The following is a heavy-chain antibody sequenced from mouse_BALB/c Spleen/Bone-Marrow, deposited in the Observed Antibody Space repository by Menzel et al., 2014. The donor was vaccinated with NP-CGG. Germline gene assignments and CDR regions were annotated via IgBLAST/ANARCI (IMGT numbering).Heavy chain of an antibody. CDR2: ISSGHSST. CDR1: GFTFSNYP. CDR3: ASITTVDY. J-gene: IGHJ2*01. V-gene: IGHV5-9-3*01. D-gene: IGHD1-1*01. Sequence: EVQRVESGGGLVKPGGSLKLSCAASGFTFSNYPMSWVRQTPERRLEWVASISSGHSSTYYSDSVKGRFTISRDNAKNTLYLQMNSLRSEDTAMYYCASITTVDYWGQGTALTVSS.